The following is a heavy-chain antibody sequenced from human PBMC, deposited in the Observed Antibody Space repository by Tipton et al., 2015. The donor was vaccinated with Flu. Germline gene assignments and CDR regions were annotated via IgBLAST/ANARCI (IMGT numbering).Heavy chain of an antibody. V-gene: IGHV4-4*07. J-gene: IGHJ5*02. D-gene: IGHD6-6*01. CDR1: GGSISSYY. CDR2: IYTSGST. CDR3: ARDRLSRGFDP. Sequence: TLSLTCTVSGGSISSYYWGWIRQPAGKGLEWIGRIYTSGSTNYNPSLKSRVTMSVDTSKNQFSLKLYSVTAADTAVYYCARDRLSRGFDPWGQGTLVTVSS.